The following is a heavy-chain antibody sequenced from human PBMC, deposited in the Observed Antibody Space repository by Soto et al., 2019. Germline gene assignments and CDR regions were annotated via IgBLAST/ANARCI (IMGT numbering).Heavy chain of an antibody. Sequence: QVQLVQSGAEVKKPGASVKVSCKASGYTFTSYGISWVRQAPGQGLEWMGWISAYNGNTNYAQKRQGRFTMTTDTSTSTAYMELRSLRSDDTAVYYCARVKYSPPYYYYSGMDVWGQGTTVTVSS. D-gene: IGHD5-18*01. V-gene: IGHV1-18*01. CDR2: ISAYNGNT. CDR3: ARVKYSPPYYYYSGMDV. J-gene: IGHJ6*02. CDR1: GYTFTSYG.